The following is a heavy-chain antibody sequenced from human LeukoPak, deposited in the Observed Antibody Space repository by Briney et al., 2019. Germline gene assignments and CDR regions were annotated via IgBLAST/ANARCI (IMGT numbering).Heavy chain of an antibody. D-gene: IGHD6-6*01. CDR3: AKAYYEYSSPDAFDI. Sequence: GGSLRLSCATSGFTFSTYGMHWVRQAPGKGLEWVALIWFDGSNEDYADSVKGRFTISRDNSKNTLFLQMNSLRAEDTAVYYCAKAYYEYSSPDAFDIWGQGTMVTVSS. CDR2: IWFDGSNE. CDR1: GFTFSTYG. V-gene: IGHV3-33*03. J-gene: IGHJ3*02.